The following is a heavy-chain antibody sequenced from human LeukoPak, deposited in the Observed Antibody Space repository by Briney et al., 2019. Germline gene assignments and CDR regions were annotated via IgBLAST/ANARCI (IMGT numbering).Heavy chain of an antibody. D-gene: IGHD2-21*02. CDR1: GVSISSSSYY. Sequence: SETLSLTCTVSGVSISSSSYYWGWIRQPPGKGLEWIGTIYYSGSTYYNPSLKSRVTISVDTSKKQFSLKLTSVTAADTAVYYCATYYCGGDCYSGYFDYWGQGTLVTVSS. CDR2: IYYSGST. V-gene: IGHV4-39*01. J-gene: IGHJ4*02. CDR3: ATYYCGGDCYSGYFDY.